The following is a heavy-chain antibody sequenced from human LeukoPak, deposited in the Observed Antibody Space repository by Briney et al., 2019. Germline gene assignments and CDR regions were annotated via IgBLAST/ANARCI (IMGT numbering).Heavy chain of an antibody. J-gene: IGHJ4*02. CDR3: ARDRSITIFGVVPTGY. V-gene: IGHV3-30-3*01. Sequence: QPGRSLRLSCAASGFTFSSYAMHWVRQAPGKGLEWVAVISYDGSNKYYADSVKGRFTISRDNSKNTLYLQMNSLRAEDTAVYYCARDRSITIFGVVPTGYWGQGTLVTVSS. CDR1: GFTFSSYA. D-gene: IGHD3-3*01. CDR2: ISYDGSNK.